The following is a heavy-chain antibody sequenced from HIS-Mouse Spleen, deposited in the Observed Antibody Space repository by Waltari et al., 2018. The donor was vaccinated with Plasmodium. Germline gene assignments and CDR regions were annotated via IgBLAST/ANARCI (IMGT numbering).Heavy chain of an antibody. CDR1: GGSFSGYY. CDR3: ARGRRIVVVTAPRGFFDY. J-gene: IGHJ4*02. V-gene: IGHV4-34*01. CDR2: INQSGST. Sequence: QVQLQQWGAGLLKPSETLSLTCAVYGGSFSGYYWSWTRQPPGKGLEWIGEINQSGSTNYNPSLKSRVTISVDTSKNQFSLKLSSVTAADTAVYYCARGRRIVVVTAPRGFFDYWGQGTLVTVSS. D-gene: IGHD2-21*02.